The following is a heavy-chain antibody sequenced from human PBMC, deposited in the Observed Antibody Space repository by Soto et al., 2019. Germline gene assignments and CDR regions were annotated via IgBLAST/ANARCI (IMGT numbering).Heavy chain of an antibody. J-gene: IGHJ4*02. CDR2: IYHSGST. CDR3: ARGNVVPLDY. Sequence: SSETLSLTCAVSGGSISSGGYSWSWIRQPPGKGLEWIGYIYHSGSTYYNPSLKSRVTISVDRSKNQFSLKLSSVTAADTAVYYCARGNVVPLDYWGQGTLVTVSS. D-gene: IGHD2-21*01. CDR1: GGSISSGGYS. V-gene: IGHV4-30-2*01.